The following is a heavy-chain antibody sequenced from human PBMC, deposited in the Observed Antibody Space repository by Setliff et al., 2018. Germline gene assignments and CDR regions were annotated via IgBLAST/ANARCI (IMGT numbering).Heavy chain of an antibody. D-gene: IGHD2-15*01. CDR3: TRSRAPRVVLAADFDL. Sequence: ASVKVSCKTSAYSFSGYYIHWVRQAPGQGLEWMGWISPYSGETNYAQKFQDRLSVTADTSSKTTYMELRSLTSDDTAIYFCTRSRAPRVVLAADFDLWGQGTLVTVSS. CDR1: AYSFSGYY. V-gene: IGHV1-2*02. CDR2: ISPYSGET. J-gene: IGHJ4*02.